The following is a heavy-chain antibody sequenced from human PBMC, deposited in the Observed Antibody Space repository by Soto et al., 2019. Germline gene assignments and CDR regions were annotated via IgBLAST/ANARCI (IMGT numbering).Heavy chain of an antibody. CDR2: ISYDGSD. J-gene: IGHJ4*02. CDR3: ARRWNYYLDF. V-gene: IGHV3-33*05. CDR1: GFPFRKFG. Sequence: QMQLVESGGGVVQPGRSLRLSCVASGFPFRKFGMHWVRQAPGKGLEWVALISYDGSDYADSVKGRFTISRDDSRDTLFLHMDNLRPDDTGVYYCARRWNYYLDFWGQGTLVAVSS. D-gene: IGHD1-1*01.